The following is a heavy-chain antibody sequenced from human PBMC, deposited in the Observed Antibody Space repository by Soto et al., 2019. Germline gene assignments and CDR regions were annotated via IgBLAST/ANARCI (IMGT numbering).Heavy chain of an antibody. J-gene: IGHJ5*02. D-gene: IGHD6-13*01. CDR1: GGSISSGGYY. CDR2: IYYRGST. CDR3: ARGGESSSWKPNWFDP. Sequence: QVQLQESGPGLVKPSQTLSLTCTVSGGSISSGGYYWSWIRQHPGKGLEWIGYIYYRGSTYYNPSLKRRVTISVDTSKNQFSLKLSSVTAADTAVYYCARGGESSSWKPNWFDPWGQGTLVTVSS. V-gene: IGHV4-31*03.